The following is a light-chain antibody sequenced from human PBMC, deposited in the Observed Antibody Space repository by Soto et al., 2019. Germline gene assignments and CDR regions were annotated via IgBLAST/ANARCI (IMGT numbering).Light chain of an antibody. CDR1: SSDVGGYNY. CDR2: EVS. V-gene: IGLV2-14*01. CDR3: SSYTSSSTLPYV. J-gene: IGLJ1*01. Sequence: QSVLAQPASVSGSPGQSITISCTGTSSDVGGYNYVSWYQQHPGKAPKLMIYEVSNRPSWVSNRFSGSKSGNTASLTISGLQAEDEADYYCSSYTSSSTLPYVFGTGTKVTVL.